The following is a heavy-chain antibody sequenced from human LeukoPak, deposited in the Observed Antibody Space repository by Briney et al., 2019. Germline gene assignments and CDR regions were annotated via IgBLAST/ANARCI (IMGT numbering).Heavy chain of an antibody. J-gene: IGHJ4*02. D-gene: IGHD6-13*01. CDR1: GFTFSSYA. Sequence: GRSLRLSCAASGFTFSSYAMHWVRQAPGKGLEWVAVISYDGSNKYYADSVKGRFTISRDNSKNTLYLQMSSLRAEDTAVYYCAREKYSSSWPIYFDYWGQGTLVTVSS. CDR3: AREKYSSSWPIYFDY. CDR2: ISYDGSNK. V-gene: IGHV3-30-3*01.